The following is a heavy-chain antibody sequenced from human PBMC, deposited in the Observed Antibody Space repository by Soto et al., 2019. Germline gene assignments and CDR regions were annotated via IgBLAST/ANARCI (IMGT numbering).Heavy chain of an antibody. Sequence: EVQLLESGGGLVQPGGSLRLSCTASGFTFSNYAMSWVRQAPGRGLEWVSSLNGGANGPRYADSVKGRFTISRDNSKNTLYLQMNSLRAEDTAVYYCAKGTGYSSGWLLGMDVWGQGTTVTVSS. CDR3: AKGTGYSSGWLLGMDV. CDR1: GFTFSNYA. V-gene: IGHV3-23*01. CDR2: LNGGANGP. D-gene: IGHD6-19*01. J-gene: IGHJ6*02.